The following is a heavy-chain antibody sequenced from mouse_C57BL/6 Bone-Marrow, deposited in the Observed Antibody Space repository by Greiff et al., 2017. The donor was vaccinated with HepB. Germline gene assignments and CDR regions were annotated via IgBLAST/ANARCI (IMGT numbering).Heavy chain of an antibody. CDR1: GYTFTSYW. CDR2: IDPNSGGT. Sequence: QVQLKQPGAELVKPGASVKLSCKASGYTFTSYWMHWVKQRPGRGLEWIGRIDPNSGGTKYNEKFKSKATLTVDKPSSTAYMQLSSLTSEDSAVYYCARSALYAMDYWGQGTSVTVSS. CDR3: ARSALYAMDY. V-gene: IGHV1-72*01. J-gene: IGHJ4*01.